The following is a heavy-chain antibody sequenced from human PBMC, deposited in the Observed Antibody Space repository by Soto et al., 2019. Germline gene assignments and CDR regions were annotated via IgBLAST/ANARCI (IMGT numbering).Heavy chain of an antibody. CDR2: IKEDGSEK. CDR1: GFTFSTYW. V-gene: IGHV3-7*01. Sequence: SGGSLRLSCAASGFTFSTYWMIWVRQAPGKGLEWVANIKEDGSEKYYVDSVEGRFTISRDNAKNSLYLQMTSLRAEDTALYYCARGWGYFDSSGFPYLYAMDVWGQGTTVTVSS. CDR3: ARGWGYFDSSGFPYLYAMDV. J-gene: IGHJ6*02. D-gene: IGHD3-22*01.